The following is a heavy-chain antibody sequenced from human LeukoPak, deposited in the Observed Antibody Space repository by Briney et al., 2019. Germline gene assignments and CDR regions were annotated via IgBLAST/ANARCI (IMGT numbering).Heavy chain of an antibody. CDR1: GFTLSSYS. J-gene: IGHJ4*02. Sequence: GSLRLSCAASGFTLSSYSVNWVRQAPGKGLEWVSSISSSSSYIYYADSVKGRFTISRDNAKNSLYLQMNSLRAEDTAVYYCARDLNAGGAYWGQGTLVTVSS. CDR3: ARDLNAGGAY. CDR2: ISSSSSYI. V-gene: IGHV3-21*01. D-gene: IGHD3-16*01.